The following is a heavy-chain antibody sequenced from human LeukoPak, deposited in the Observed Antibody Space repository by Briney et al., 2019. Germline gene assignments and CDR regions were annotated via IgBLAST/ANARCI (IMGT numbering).Heavy chain of an antibody. CDR1: GFTFSSYG. Sequence: GRSLRLSCAASGFTFSSYGMHWVRQAPGKGLEWVAVISYDGSNKYYADSVKGRFTISRDNSKNTLYLQMNSLRAEDTAVYYCARVGEMATTLLDYWGQGTLVTVSS. V-gene: IGHV3-30*03. D-gene: IGHD5-24*01. J-gene: IGHJ4*02. CDR3: ARVGEMATTLLDY. CDR2: ISYDGSNK.